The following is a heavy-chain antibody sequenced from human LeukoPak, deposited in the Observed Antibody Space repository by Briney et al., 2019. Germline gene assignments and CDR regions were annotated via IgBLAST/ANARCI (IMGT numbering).Heavy chain of an antibody. CDR2: IYYSGST. Sequence: PSETLSLTCTVSGGSISSSSYYWGWIRQPPGKGLEWIGSIYYSGSTHYNPSLKSRVTISVDTSKNQFSLKLSSVTAADTAVYYCARAEEIPYDYVWGSYRSHPYYFDYWGQGTLVTVSS. V-gene: IGHV4-39*07. J-gene: IGHJ4*02. CDR3: ARAEEIPYDYVWGSYRSHPYYFDY. CDR1: GGSISSSSYY. D-gene: IGHD3-16*02.